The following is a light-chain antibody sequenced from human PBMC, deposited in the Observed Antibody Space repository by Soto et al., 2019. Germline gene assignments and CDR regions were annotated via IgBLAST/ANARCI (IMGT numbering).Light chain of an antibody. V-gene: IGKV3-11*01. CDR2: DAS. CDR3: QRRSNWQIT. J-gene: IGKJ5*01. Sequence: EIVLTQSPATLSLSPGERATLSCRASQSVSSYLAWYQQKPGQAPRLLIYDASSRATGIPARFSGSGSGTDFTLTISSIEPEDFEVYYCQRRSNWQITFGQGTRLEIK. CDR1: QSVSSY.